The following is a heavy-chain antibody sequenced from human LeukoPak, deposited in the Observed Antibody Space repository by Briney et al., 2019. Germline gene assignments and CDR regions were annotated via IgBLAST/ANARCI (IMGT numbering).Heavy chain of an antibody. CDR3: ARIQSSASPFDY. CDR1: GDSISSYY. Sequence: SETLSLTCTVSGDSISSYYWSWIRQPPGKRLEWIGYIYYSGTTTYNPSLESRVTISVDTSKNQFSLGLSSVTAADTAVYYCARIQSSASPFDYWGQGTLVTVSS. CDR2: IYYSGTT. J-gene: IGHJ4*02. V-gene: IGHV4-59*01. D-gene: IGHD2-2*01.